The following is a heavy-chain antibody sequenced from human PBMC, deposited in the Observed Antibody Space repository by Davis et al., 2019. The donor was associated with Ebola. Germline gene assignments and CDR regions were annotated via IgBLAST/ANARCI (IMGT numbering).Heavy chain of an antibody. D-gene: IGHD3-22*01. Sequence: SVKVSCKASGGTFSSYAISWVRQAPGQRLEWMGGIIPIFGTANYAQKFQGRVTITADESTSTAYMELSSLRSEDTAVYYCARVYDSSGYSHDAFDIWGQGTMVTVSS. CDR2: IIPIFGTA. J-gene: IGHJ3*02. CDR1: GGTFSSYA. V-gene: IGHV1-69*13. CDR3: ARVYDSSGYSHDAFDI.